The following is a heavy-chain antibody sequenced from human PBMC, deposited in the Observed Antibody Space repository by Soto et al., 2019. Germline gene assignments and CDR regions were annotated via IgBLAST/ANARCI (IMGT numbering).Heavy chain of an antibody. Sequence: GSLRLSCAASGFTFSGSAMHWVRQASGKGLEWVGRIRSKANSYATAYAASVKGRFTISRDDSKNTAYLQMNSLKTEDTAVYYCTRATGYSYGDYYYYYGMDVWGQGTTVTVSS. V-gene: IGHV3-73*01. D-gene: IGHD5-18*01. CDR3: TRATGYSYGDYYYYYGMDV. CDR2: IRSKANSYAT. CDR1: GFTFSGSA. J-gene: IGHJ6*02.